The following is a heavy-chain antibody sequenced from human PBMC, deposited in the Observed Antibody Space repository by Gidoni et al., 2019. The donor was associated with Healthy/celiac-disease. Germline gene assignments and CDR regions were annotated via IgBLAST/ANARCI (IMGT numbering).Heavy chain of an antibody. V-gene: IGHV4-31*03. CDR2: IYYSGST. CDR1: GGSISSGGYY. J-gene: IGHJ6*02. Sequence: QVQLQESGPGLVTPSQTLSLTCTFSGGSISSGGYYWIWIRQHPGKGLEWIGYIYYSGSTYYNPSLKSRVTISVDTSKNQFSLKLSSVTAADTAVYYCAREAFRGFHGMDVWGQGTTVTVSS. D-gene: IGHD3-16*01. CDR3: AREAFRGFHGMDV.